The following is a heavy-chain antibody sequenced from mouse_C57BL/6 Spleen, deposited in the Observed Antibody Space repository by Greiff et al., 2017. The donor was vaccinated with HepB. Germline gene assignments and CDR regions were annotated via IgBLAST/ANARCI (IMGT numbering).Heavy chain of an antibody. CDR2: IDPSDSYT. CDR1: GYTFTSYW. Sequence: QVQLQQPGAELVMPGASVKLSCKASGYTFTSYWMHWVKQRHGQGLEWIGEIDPSDSYTNYNQKFKGKSTLTVDKSSSTAYMQLSSLTSEDSAVYYCARPGGSSYWYFDVWGTGTTVTVSS. CDR3: ARPGGSSYWYFDV. V-gene: IGHV1-69*01. D-gene: IGHD1-1*01. J-gene: IGHJ1*03.